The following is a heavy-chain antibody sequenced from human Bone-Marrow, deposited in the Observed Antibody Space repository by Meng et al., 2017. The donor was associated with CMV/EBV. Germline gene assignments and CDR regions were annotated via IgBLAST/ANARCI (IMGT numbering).Heavy chain of an antibody. Sequence: SETLSLTCTVSGGSITGYYWRWIRQPPGKGLEWIGYIHYSGSTSYTPSLKSRVTISVDTSKKQFSLKLSSVTTADTAVYYCARDVGGSSGWDLGHWGQGTLVTVSS. V-gene: IGHV4-59*01. CDR1: GGSITGYY. CDR2: IHYSGST. CDR3: ARDVGGSSGWDLGH. J-gene: IGHJ4*02. D-gene: IGHD6-19*01.